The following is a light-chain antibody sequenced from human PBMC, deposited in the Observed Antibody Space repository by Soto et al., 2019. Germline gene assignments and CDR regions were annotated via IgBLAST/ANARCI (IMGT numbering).Light chain of an antibody. J-gene: IGKJ1*01. CDR3: QQYGRSPTT. CDR2: AAS. V-gene: IGKV3-20*01. Sequence: EKVRTQSPATLSVSPGETATLSCRASQSVTNNYLAWYQQKPGQAPRLPIYAASSRATGIPDRFSGSGSGTDFTLTISRLEPEDFAVYFCQQYGRSPTTFGQGTKVDIK. CDR1: QSVTNNY.